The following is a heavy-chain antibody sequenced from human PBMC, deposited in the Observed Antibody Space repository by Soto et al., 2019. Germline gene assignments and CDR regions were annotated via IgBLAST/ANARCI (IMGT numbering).Heavy chain of an antibody. CDR3: ARARRTVVPAALDY. Sequence: QVQLQESGPGLVKPSQTLSLTCTVSGGSISSGGYYWSWIRQHPGKGLEWIGYIYYSGSTYYNPSPKSRVTXXVXTXXNQFSLKLSSVPAADTAVYYCARARRTVVPAALDYWGQGTLVTVSS. J-gene: IGHJ4*02. V-gene: IGHV4-31*03. CDR1: GGSISSGGYY. D-gene: IGHD2-2*01. CDR2: IYYSGST.